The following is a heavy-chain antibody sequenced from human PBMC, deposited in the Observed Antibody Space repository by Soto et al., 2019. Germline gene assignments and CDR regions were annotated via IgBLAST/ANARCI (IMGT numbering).Heavy chain of an antibody. D-gene: IGHD3-16*01. CDR3: ARVAYDAFDI. CDR2: ISSSRSYT. Sequence: QVQLVESGGGLVKPGGSLRLSCAASGFTFSDYYMNWIRQAPGKGLEWVSYISSSRSYTNYADSVKGPFTISRDNAQKLLYLQMNSLRAEDKAVYYCARVAYDAFDIWGQGTMVTVSS. V-gene: IGHV3-11*05. CDR1: GFTFSDYY. J-gene: IGHJ3*02.